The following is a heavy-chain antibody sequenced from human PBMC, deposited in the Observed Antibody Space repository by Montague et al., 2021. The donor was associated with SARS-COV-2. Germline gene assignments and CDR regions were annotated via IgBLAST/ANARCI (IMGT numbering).Heavy chain of an antibody. CDR3: ARDFNYYYYYGMDV. J-gene: IGHJ6*02. Sequence: SLRLSCAASGFTFSSYSMNWVRQAPGKGPEWVSSISSSSSYIYYADSVKGRFTISRDNAKNSLYLQMNSLRAEDTAVYYCARDFNYYYYYGMDVWGQGTTVTVSS. V-gene: IGHV3-21*01. CDR2: ISSSSSYI. CDR1: GFTFSSYS.